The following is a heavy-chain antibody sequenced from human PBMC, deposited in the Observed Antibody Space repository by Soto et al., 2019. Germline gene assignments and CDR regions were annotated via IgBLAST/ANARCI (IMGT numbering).Heavy chain of an antibody. CDR2: IWYHGTQK. V-gene: IGHV3-33*01. CDR1: GFTFNTYS. Sequence: GGSLRLSCEASGFTFNTYSMNWVRQPPGKGLEWLAAIWYHGTQKYYADAGVGRFIISRDNSKKTLYLEMNSLRAEDTAVYYCARAGGTTVTGLWHFDSWGQGTLVNVSS. J-gene: IGHJ4*02. CDR3: ARAGGTTVTGLWHFDS. D-gene: IGHD4-17*01.